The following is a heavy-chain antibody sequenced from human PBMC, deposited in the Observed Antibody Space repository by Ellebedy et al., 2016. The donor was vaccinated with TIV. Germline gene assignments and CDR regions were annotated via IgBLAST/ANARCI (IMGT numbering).Heavy chain of an antibody. V-gene: IGHV3-23*01. CDR2: IRASGDTT. J-gene: IGHJ4*02. CDR1: EFTFSNYG. CDR3: AKGLGPYATAPDY. Sequence: GESLKISCIVSEFTFSNYGMSWVRQSPGKGLEWVSAIRASGDTTYYAESVKGRFTISRDNSKNTLYLQMDSLRVDDTAMYYCAKGLGPYATAPDYWGQGTLVTDSS. D-gene: IGHD3-16*01.